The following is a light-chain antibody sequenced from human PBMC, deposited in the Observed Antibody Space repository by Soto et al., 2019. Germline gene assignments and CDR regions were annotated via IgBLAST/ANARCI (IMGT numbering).Light chain of an antibody. CDR1: SSDVGGYDY. V-gene: IGLV2-14*01. J-gene: IGLJ2*01. Sequence: QSVLTQPASVSGSPGQSVTISCTGTSSDVGGYDYVSWYQQHPGKAPKLIIYDVTNRPSGFSNRFSGSKSGNTASLTISGLQAEDEADYYCSSYAGSRTLVFGGGTKVTVL. CDR2: DVT. CDR3: SSYAGSRTLV.